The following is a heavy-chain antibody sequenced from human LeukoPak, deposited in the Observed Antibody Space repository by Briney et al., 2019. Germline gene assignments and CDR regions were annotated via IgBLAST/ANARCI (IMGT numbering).Heavy chain of an antibody. CDR2: IYYSGSP. CDR1: GGSISSSSYY. D-gene: IGHD3-9*01. J-gene: IGHJ4*02. V-gene: IGHV4-39*01. CDR3: ARPVLRYFDWLEGYFDY. Sequence: SETLSLTCTVSGGSISSSSYYWGWIRQPPGKGLEGIGSIYYSGSPYYNPSLKSRVTISVDTSKNQFSLKLSSVTAADTAVYYCARPVLRYFDWLEGYFDYWGQGTLVTVSS.